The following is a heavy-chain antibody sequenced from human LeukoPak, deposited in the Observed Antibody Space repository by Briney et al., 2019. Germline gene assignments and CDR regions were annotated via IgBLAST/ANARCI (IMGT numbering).Heavy chain of an antibody. D-gene: IGHD5-12*01. CDR1: GFTFSTYA. CDR3: AKVEATASFPFDY. CDR2: ISYDGSNK. Sequence: GVSLRLPCAASGFTFSTYAMSWVRQAPGKGLEWVAVISYDGSNKYYADSVKGRFTISRDNSKNTLYLQMNSLRAEDTAVYYCAKVEATASFPFDYWGQRTLVTVSS. V-gene: IGHV3-30*18. J-gene: IGHJ4*02.